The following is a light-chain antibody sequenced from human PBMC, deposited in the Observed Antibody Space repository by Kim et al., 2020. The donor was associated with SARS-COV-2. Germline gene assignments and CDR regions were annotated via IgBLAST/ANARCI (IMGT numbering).Light chain of an antibody. V-gene: IGKV1-5*01. CDR2: GAS. J-gene: IGKJ1*01. CDR1: QGINSA. CDR3: QQYRIYWT. Sequence: DIQMTQSPSTLSASVGDRVSITCRASQGINSALAWYQQKPGKAPKLLIYGASSLQSAVPSRFSGSGSGTEFTLTISSLQPDDVATYYCQQYRIYWTFGQGTKVELK.